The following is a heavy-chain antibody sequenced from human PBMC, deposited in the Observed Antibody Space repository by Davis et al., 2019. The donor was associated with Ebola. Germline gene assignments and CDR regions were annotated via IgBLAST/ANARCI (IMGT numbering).Heavy chain of an antibody. D-gene: IGHD3-22*01. CDR2: ISSSSRTI. Sequence: GESLKISCAASGFSFSSYSMNWVRQAPGKGLEWVSYISSSSRTIYYADSVKGRFTVSRDNAKNSLYLQMNSLRDEDTTVYYCARNLGDSSGYYYSPYYFDYWGQGTLVTVSS. CDR3: ARNLGDSSGYYYSPYYFDY. CDR1: GFSFSSYS. V-gene: IGHV3-48*02. J-gene: IGHJ4*02.